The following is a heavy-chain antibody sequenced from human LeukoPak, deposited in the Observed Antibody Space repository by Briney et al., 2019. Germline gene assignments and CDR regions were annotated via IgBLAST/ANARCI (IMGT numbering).Heavy chain of an antibody. CDR1: GFTFSGYW. V-gene: IGHV3-7*03. D-gene: IGHD4/OR15-4a*01. J-gene: IGHJ4*02. Sequence: GGSLRLSCAASGFTFSGYWMSWVRQAPGKGLEWVANIKQDGSDKNYVGSVKGRFTISRDNAKNSLYLQMNSLRAEDTAVYYCARRAGAYSHPYDYWGQGTLVTVSS. CDR2: IKQDGSDK. CDR3: ARRAGAYSHPYDY.